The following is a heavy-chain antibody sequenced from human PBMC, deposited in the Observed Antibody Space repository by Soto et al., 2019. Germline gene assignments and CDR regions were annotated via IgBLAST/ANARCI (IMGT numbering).Heavy chain of an antibody. J-gene: IGHJ6*02. CDR3: ARLSGYSGYINLYYYGMDV. CDR2: IWYDGSNK. Sequence: GGSLRLSCVASGFTFSSYGMHWVRQAPGKGLEWVAVIWYDGSNKYYADSVKGRFTISRDNSKNTLYLQMNSLRAEDTAVYYCARLSGYSGYINLYYYGMDVWGQGTTVTVSS. CDR1: GFTFSSYG. D-gene: IGHD5-12*01. V-gene: IGHV3-33*01.